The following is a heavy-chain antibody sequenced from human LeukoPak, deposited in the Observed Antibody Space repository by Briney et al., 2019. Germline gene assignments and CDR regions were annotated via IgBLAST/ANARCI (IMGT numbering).Heavy chain of an antibody. J-gene: IGHJ4*02. CDR2: IVVGSGNT. D-gene: IGHD2-15*01. V-gene: IGHV1-58*02. CDR3: AAGWVCSGGSCYYYFDY. CDR1: GFTFTSSA. Sequence: GTSVKVSCKASGFTFTSSAMQWVRQARGQRLEWIGWIVVGSGNTNYAQKFQERVTITRDMSTSIAYMELSSLRSEDTAVYYCAAGWVCSGGSCYYYFDYWGQGTLVTVSS.